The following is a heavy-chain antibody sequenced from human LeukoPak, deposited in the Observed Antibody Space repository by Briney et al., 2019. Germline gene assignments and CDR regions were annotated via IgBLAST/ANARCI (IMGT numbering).Heavy chain of an antibody. V-gene: IGHV1-69*13. CDR2: IIPIFGTA. J-gene: IGHJ4*02. CDR1: GYTFTGYY. D-gene: IGHD5-18*01. CDR3: ARDLGYSYGYGY. Sequence: GASVKVSCKASGYTFTGYYMHWVRQAPGQGLEWMGGIIPIFGTANYAQKFQGRVTITADESTSTAYMELSSLRSEDTAVYYCARDLGYSYGYGYWGQGTLVTVSS.